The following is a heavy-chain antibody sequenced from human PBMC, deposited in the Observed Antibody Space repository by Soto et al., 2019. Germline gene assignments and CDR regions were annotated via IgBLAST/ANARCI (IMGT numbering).Heavy chain of an antibody. J-gene: IGHJ4*02. D-gene: IGHD2-15*01. V-gene: IGHV4-59*01. CDR3: ARDRCSGGSCYSLV. CDR1: GGSISSYY. CDR2: IYYSGST. Sequence: PSETLSLTCTVSGGSISSYYWSWIRQPPGKGLEWIGYIYYSGSTNYNPSLKSRVTISVDTSKNQFSLKLSSVTAADTAVYYCARDRCSGGSCYSLVWGQGTLVTVSS.